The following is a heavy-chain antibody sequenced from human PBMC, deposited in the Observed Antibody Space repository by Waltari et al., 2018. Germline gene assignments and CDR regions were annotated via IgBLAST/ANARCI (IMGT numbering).Heavy chain of an antibody. Sequence: EVQLVESGGGLVKPGGSLRLSCEASGFTFSDHSMNWFRQAPGKGVEGVSSRSSGSTYIFYSDLVKGRFFISRDNANNSLYLQMNSLTAEDTAVYYCARANSRHTQEYHGMDVWGQGTTITVSS. CDR1: GFTFSDHS. CDR3: ARANSRHTQEYHGMDV. CDR2: RSSGSTYI. J-gene: IGHJ6*02. V-gene: IGHV3-21*02. D-gene: IGHD6-6*01.